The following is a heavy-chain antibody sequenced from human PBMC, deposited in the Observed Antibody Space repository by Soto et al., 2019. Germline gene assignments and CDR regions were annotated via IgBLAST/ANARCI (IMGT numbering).Heavy chain of an antibody. Sequence: GGSLRLCCAASRFTFSTYAMSWVRQAPGKGLEWVSVLSGSGGSTYYADSVKGRFTISRDNSKNTLYLQMNSLRVEDSAVYYCAKEAAGGTNYYYYGMDVWGQGTTLTVSS. J-gene: IGHJ6*02. CDR1: RFTFSTYA. CDR2: LSGSGGST. D-gene: IGHD6-13*01. V-gene: IGHV3-23*01. CDR3: AKEAAGGTNYYYYGMDV.